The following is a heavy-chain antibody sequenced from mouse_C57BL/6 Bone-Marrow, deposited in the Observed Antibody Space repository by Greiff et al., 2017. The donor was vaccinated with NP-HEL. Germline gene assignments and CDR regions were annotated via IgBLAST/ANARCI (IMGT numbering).Heavy chain of an antibody. J-gene: IGHJ1*03. D-gene: IGHD2-2*01. CDR1: GFTFSSYG. CDR2: ISSGGSYT. CDR3: ARHDMVTTTDWYFDV. V-gene: IGHV5-6*01. Sequence: EVKLMESGGDLVKPGGSLKLSCAASGFTFSSYGMSWVRQTPDERLEWVATISSGGSYTYYPDSVKGRFTISRDNAKNTLYLQMSSLKSEDTAMYYCARHDMVTTTDWYFDVWGTGTTVTVSS.